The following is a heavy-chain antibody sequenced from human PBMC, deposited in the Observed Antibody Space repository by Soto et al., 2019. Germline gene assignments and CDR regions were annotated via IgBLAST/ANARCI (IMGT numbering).Heavy chain of an antibody. D-gene: IGHD2-2*01. CDR3: ARSQGSSTSLEIYYYYYYGMDV. CDR2: IIPISGTA. V-gene: IGHV1-69*01. CDR1: GGTFSSYA. Sequence: QVQLVQSGAEVKKPGSSVKVSCKASGGTFSSYAISWVRQAPGQGLEWMGGIIPISGTANYAQKFQGRVTITADESTSTAYMELCSLRSEHTAVYYCARSQGSSTSLEIYYYYYYGMDVWGQGTTVTVSS. J-gene: IGHJ6*02.